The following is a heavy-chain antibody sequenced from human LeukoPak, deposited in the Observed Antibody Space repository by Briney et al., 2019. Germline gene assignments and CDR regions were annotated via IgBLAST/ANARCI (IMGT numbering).Heavy chain of an antibody. J-gene: IGHJ5*02. V-gene: IGHV1-69*04. CDR3: ARRNYYDSSGYNWFDP. D-gene: IGHD3-22*01. CDR1: GGTFSSYA. CDR2: IIPILGIA. Sequence: SVKVSCKASGGTFSSYAISWVRQAPGQGLEWMGRIIPILGIANYAQKFQGRVTITADKSTSTVYMEVNSLRSEDTAVCYCARRNYYDSSGYNWFDPWGQGTLVSVSS.